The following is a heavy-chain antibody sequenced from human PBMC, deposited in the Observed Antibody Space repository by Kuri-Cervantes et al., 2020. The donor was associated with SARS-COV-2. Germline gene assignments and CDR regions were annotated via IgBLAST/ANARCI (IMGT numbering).Heavy chain of an antibody. J-gene: IGHJ6*02. CDR3: ARDLPGLYYAMDV. CDR1: GGSISSGGYS. D-gene: IGHD2-2*01. Sequence: SQTLSLTCAVSGGSISSGGYSWSWIRQPPGKGLEWIGYIYHSGSTYYNPSLKSRVTISVDRSKNQFSLKLSSVTAADTAVYYCARDLPGLYYAMDVWGQGTTVTVSS. CDR2: IYHSGST. V-gene: IGHV4-30-2*01.